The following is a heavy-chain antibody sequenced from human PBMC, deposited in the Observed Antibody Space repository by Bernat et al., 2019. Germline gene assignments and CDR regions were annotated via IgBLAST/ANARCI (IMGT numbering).Heavy chain of an antibody. Sequence: QVQLVESGGGVVQPGGSLRLSCAASGFTFSSYGMHWVRQAPGKGLEWVAFIRYDGSNKYYADSVKGRFTISRDNSKNTLYLQMNSLRAEDTAVYYCASPERRGYSYGPFYYWGQGTLVTVSS. CDR3: ASPERRGYSYGPFYY. D-gene: IGHD5-18*01. J-gene: IGHJ4*02. CDR2: IRYDGSNK. CDR1: GFTFSSYG. V-gene: IGHV3-30*02.